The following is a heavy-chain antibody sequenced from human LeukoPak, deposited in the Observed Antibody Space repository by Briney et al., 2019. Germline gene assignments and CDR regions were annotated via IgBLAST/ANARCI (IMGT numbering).Heavy chain of an antibody. CDR1: GFTFSSYS. Sequence: GGSLRLSCAASGFTFSSYSMNWVRQAPGKGLEWVSSISSSSSYIYYADSVKGRFTISRDNAKNSLYLQMNSLRAEDTAVYYCAKDWYSSSWRFDYWGQGTLVTVSS. J-gene: IGHJ4*02. CDR3: AKDWYSSSWRFDY. V-gene: IGHV3-21*01. D-gene: IGHD6-13*01. CDR2: ISSSSSYI.